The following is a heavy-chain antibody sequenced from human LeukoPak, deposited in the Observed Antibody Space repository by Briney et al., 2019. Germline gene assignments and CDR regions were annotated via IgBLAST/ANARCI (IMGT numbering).Heavy chain of an antibody. CDR2: MNPNSGNT. J-gene: IGHJ6*02. Sequence: ASVKVSCKASGYTFTSSDINWVRQATGQGLEWMGWMNPNSGNTGYAQKFQGRVTMTRNTSISTAYMELSSLRSEDTAVYYCARGSRGSSTSRLRNYYYYGMDVWGQGTTVTVSS. CDR1: GYTFTSSD. V-gene: IGHV1-8*01. CDR3: ARGSRGSSTSRLRNYYYYGMDV. D-gene: IGHD2-2*01.